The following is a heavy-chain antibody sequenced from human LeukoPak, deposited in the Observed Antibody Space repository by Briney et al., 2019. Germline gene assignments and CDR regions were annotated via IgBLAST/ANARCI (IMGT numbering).Heavy chain of an antibody. D-gene: IGHD6-6*01. CDR2: ISDTGGST. Sequence: GGSLRLSCAASGFSFNSYAMSWVRQAPGKGLEWISAISDTGGSTYHADSVKGRFTISRDNSKNTFYLQMNSLRAEDTAIYYCAKGSSSSRPYYFDHWAPGTLVTVSS. CDR3: AKGSSSSRPYYFDH. V-gene: IGHV3-23*01. CDR1: GFSFNSYA. J-gene: IGHJ4*02.